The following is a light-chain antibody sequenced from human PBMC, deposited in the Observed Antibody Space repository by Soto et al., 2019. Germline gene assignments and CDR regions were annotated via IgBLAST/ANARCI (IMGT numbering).Light chain of an antibody. V-gene: IGLV2-14*01. Sequence: QSALTQPASVSGSPGQSITISCTGTSSDVGAYNYVSWYQQHPGKAPKLMIYEVSNRPSGVSHRFSGSKSDNTASLTISGLKTDDEADYYCSSYTSSRTLVFGTGTKVT. CDR1: SSDVGAYNY. J-gene: IGLJ1*01. CDR2: EVS. CDR3: SSYTSSRTLV.